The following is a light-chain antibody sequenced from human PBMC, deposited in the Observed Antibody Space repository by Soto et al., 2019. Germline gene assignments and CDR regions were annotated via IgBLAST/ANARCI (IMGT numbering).Light chain of an antibody. CDR2: GAS. J-gene: IGKJ1*01. Sequence: EIVLTQSPGTLSLSQGERATLSCRASQSVSRSFLAWYQQKPGQAPSLLMYGASTRATGIPDRFSGSGSGTEFTLTISSLQSEDFAVYYCQQYNNWPRTFGQGTKVDI. CDR1: QSVSRS. V-gene: IGKV3-15*01. CDR3: QQYNNWPRT.